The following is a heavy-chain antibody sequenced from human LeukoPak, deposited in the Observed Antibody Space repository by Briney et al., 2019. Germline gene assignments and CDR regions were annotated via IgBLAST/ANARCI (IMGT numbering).Heavy chain of an antibody. V-gene: IGHV3-21*01. CDR2: HSSHGSNI. J-gene: IGHJ4*02. CDR3: ATNSTVTRVGFDY. CDR1: GFTYSRYS. Sequence: GGCLRLPYAASGFTYSRYSKNWVPQARGKGLGWVSSHSSHGSNIYYAEGVKGRFTISRDNAKNSLYLQMNSLRAEDMAVYYCATNSTVTRVGFDYWGQGTLVTVSS. D-gene: IGHD4-17*01.